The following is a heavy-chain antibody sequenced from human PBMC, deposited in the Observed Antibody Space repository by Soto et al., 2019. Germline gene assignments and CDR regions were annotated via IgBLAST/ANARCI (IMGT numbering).Heavy chain of an antibody. J-gene: IGHJ3*02. D-gene: IGHD3-9*01. CDR2: MNPNSGNT. CDR3: ARVLRYFDWLLNDAFDI. CDR1: GYTFTSYD. V-gene: IGHV1-8*01. Sequence: QVQLVQSGAEVKKPGASVKVSCKASGYTFTSYDINWVRQATGQGLEWMGWMNPNSGNTGYAQKFQGRVTMTRNTSKSTAYMELSSLSSEDTALYYCARVLRYFDWLLNDAFDIWGQGTMVTVSS.